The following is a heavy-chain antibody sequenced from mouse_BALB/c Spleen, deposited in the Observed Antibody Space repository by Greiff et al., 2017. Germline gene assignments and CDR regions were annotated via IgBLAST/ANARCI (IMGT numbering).Heavy chain of an antibody. J-gene: IGHJ2*01. Sequence: QVQLQQSGAELVRPGVSVKISCKGSGYTFTDYAMHWVKQSPAKSLEWIGVISTYYGDASYNQKFKGKATMTVDKSSSTAYMELARLTSEDSAIYYCARGTTGVDYWGQGTTLTVSS. CDR2: ISTYYGDA. CDR3: ARGTTGVDY. V-gene: IGHV1S137*01. D-gene: IGHD2-12*01. CDR1: GYTFTDYA.